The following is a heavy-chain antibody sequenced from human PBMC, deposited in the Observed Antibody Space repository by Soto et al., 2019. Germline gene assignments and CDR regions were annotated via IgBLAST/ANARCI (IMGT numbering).Heavy chain of an antibody. CDR1: GFTFSNYG. D-gene: IGHD5-12*01. V-gene: IGHV3-30*18. CDR3: AEAMSGRSGYDSMLGY. CDR2: ISYDGSNK. Sequence: QVQLVESGGGVVQPGRSLRLSCAASGFTFSNYGMHWVRQAPGKGLEWVAVISYDGSNKYYADSVKGRFTISRDNSKNTLYLQMNSLRAEDTAVYYCAEAMSGRSGYDSMLGYWGQGTLVTVSS. J-gene: IGHJ4*02.